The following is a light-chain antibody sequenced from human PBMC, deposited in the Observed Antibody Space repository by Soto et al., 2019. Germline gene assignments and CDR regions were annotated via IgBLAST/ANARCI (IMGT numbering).Light chain of an antibody. Sequence: EIVLTQSAGSLSLSPGERATLSYRASQSVSTNYLTWYQQKPGQAPRLLIYGTSSRATGIPDRFSGSGSGTDFTLTISRLEPEDFAVYYCQQYGRSPMTFGQGTKVEI. CDR2: GTS. V-gene: IGKV3-20*01. CDR1: QSVSTNY. J-gene: IGKJ1*01. CDR3: QQYGRSPMT.